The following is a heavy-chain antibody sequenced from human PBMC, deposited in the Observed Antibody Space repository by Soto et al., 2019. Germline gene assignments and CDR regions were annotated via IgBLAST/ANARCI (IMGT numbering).Heavy chain of an antibody. V-gene: IGHV1-3*04. D-gene: IGHD2-2*01. J-gene: IGHJ4*02. CDR2: INTGNGNT. CDR3: ARVVKSQNLVVVPAPREDY. Sequence: ASVKVSCKASGYTFTSYAMHWVRQAPGQRLEWMGWINTGNGNTKYSQKFQGRVTITRDTSASTAYMELSSLRSEDTAVYYCARVVKSQNLVVVPAPREDYGGRETLVPVSS. CDR1: GYTFTSYA.